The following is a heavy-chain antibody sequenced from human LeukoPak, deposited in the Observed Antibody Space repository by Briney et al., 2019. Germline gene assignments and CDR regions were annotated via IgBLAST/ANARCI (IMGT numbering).Heavy chain of an antibody. J-gene: IGHJ1*01. CDR2: IYDSGIT. CDR1: GDSVSPGY. Sequence: PSETLSLTCSVSGDSVSPGYWSWIRQPPGKGLEWIGYIYDSGITDYNSSLKSRLTISVDTSNNQFSLNLRSVTAADTAVYYCAGRGHRYSRDWGQGILVTVSS. V-gene: IGHV4-4*09. CDR3: AGRGHRYSRD. D-gene: IGHD2-15*01.